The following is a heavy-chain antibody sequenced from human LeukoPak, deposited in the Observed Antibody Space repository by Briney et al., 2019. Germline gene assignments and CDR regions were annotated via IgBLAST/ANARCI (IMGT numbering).Heavy chain of an antibody. V-gene: IGHV1-69*13. Sequence: GASVKVSCKASGYTFTGYYMHWVRQAPGQGLEWMGGIIPIFGTANYAQKFQGRVTITADESTSTAYMELSSLRSEDTAVYYCARGRRPKVGPTNYYFDYWGQGTLVTVSS. J-gene: IGHJ4*02. CDR1: GYTFTGYY. CDR2: IIPIFGTA. D-gene: IGHD1-26*01. CDR3: ARGRRPKVGPTNYYFDY.